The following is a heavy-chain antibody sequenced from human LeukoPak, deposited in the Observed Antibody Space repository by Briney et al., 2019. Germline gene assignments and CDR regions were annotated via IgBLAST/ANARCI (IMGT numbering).Heavy chain of an antibody. Sequence: GRSLRLSCAASGFTFSSYAMHWVRQAPGKGLEWVAVISYDGSNKYYADSVKGRFTISRDNSKNTLYLQMNSLRAEDTAVYYCAKEGVFYYYMDVWGKGTTVTVSS. CDR3: AKEGVFYYYMDV. J-gene: IGHJ6*03. CDR2: ISYDGSNK. CDR1: GFTFSSYA. V-gene: IGHV3-30*04.